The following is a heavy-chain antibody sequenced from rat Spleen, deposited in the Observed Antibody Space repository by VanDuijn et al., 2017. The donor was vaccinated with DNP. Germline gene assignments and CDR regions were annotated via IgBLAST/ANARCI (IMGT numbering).Heavy chain of an antibody. CDR1: GFTFSNYD. CDR3: TTLNFYASLAEYFDY. V-gene: IGHV5-27*01. Sequence: EVQLVESGENLVQPGRSLKLSCEASGFTFSNYDMAWVRQAPTKGLEWVALISPDGDRTYYRDSVRGRFTVSRDDSTSTLYLQMDSLRSEDTATYYCTTLNFYASLAEYFDYWGPGVVVTVSS. J-gene: IGHJ2*01. CDR2: ISPDGDRT. D-gene: IGHD1-12*01.